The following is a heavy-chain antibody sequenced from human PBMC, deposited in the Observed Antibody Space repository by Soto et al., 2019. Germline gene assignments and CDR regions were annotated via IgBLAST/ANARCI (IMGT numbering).Heavy chain of an antibody. Sequence: SETLSLTCAVSGGSISSGGYSWSWIRQPPGKGLEWIGYIYHSGSTYYNPSLKSRVTISVDRSKNQFSLKLSSVTAADTAVYYCASGGTNYYGSSGLTRLSYWGQGTLVTVSS. D-gene: IGHD3-22*01. CDR3: ASGGTNYYGSSGLTRLSY. J-gene: IGHJ4*02. V-gene: IGHV4-30-2*01. CDR2: IYHSGST. CDR1: GGSISSGGYS.